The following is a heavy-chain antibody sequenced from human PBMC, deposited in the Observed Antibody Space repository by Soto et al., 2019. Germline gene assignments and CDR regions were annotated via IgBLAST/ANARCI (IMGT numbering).Heavy chain of an antibody. CDR3: ARVSHYSSSRYYYYGMDV. J-gene: IGHJ6*02. Sequence: SQTLSLTCAISGDSVSSNSAAWNWIRQSPSRGLEWLGRTYYRAKWYNDYAVSVKSRITINPDTSKNQFSLQLNSVTPEDTAVYYCARVSHYSSSRYYYYGMDVWGQGTTVTVSS. CDR2: TYYRAKWYN. CDR1: GDSVSSNSAA. V-gene: IGHV6-1*01. D-gene: IGHD6-6*01.